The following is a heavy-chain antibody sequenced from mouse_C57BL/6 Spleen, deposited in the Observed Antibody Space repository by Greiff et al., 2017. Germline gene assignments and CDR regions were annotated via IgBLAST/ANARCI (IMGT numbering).Heavy chain of an antibody. D-gene: IGHD2-4*01. V-gene: IGHV1-43*01. CDR3: ARDYDYVWYFDV. Sequence: EVQLQQSGPELVKPGASVKISCKASGYSFTGYYMHWVKQSSEKSLEWIGEINTSTGGTSYNQKFKGKATLTVDKSSSTAYMQLKSLTSEDSAVYYCARDYDYVWYFDVWGTGTTVTVSS. J-gene: IGHJ1*03. CDR1: GYSFTGYY. CDR2: INTSTGGT.